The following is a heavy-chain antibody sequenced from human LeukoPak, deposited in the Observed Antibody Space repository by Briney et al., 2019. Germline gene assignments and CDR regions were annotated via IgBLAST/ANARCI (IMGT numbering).Heavy chain of an antibody. D-gene: IGHD2-2*02. CDR3: ATALGYCSSTSCYTAFDI. CDR1: GYTFTGYY. V-gene: IGHV1-69*02. Sequence: SVKVSCKASGYTFTGYYMHWVRQAPGQGLEWMGRIIPILGIANYAQKFQGRVTITADKSTSTAYMELSSLRSEDTAVYYCATALGYCSSTSCYTAFDIWGQGTMVTVSS. J-gene: IGHJ3*02. CDR2: IIPILGIA.